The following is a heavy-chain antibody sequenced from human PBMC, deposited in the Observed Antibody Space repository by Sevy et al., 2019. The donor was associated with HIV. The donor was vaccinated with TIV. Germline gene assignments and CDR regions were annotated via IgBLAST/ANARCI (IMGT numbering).Heavy chain of an antibody. J-gene: IGHJ5*02. CDR2: VAPNSGNT. CDR3: ARDAGIYGPPWWFDP. CDR1: GYTFTDYW. Sequence: ASVKVSFKASGYTFTDYWLHWLRQAPGRGLEWMGGVAPNSGNTLYAQKFQGRVTMTRDASINTVYMELTGLTSDDTAVYYCARDAGIYGPPWWFDPWGQGTLVTVSS. V-gene: IGHV1-2*02. D-gene: IGHD3-10*01.